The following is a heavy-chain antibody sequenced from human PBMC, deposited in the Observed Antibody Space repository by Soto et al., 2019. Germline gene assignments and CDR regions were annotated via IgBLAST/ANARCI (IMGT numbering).Heavy chain of an antibody. CDR3: SRDHDSTGYNWDH. Sequence: GGSLRLSCAASGFSFSYHYMSWIRQAPGKGLEWVSYISSSGSFTNYAASVKGRFTISRDNTKNSLYLQMNSLRAEDTAVYYCSRDHDSTGYNWDHWGQGTLVTVSS. D-gene: IGHD3-22*01. J-gene: IGHJ4*02. V-gene: IGHV3-11*06. CDR2: ISSSGSFT. CDR1: GFSFSYHY.